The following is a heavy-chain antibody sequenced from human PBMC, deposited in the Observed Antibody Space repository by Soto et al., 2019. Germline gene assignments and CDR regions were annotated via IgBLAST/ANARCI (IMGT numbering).Heavy chain of an antibody. CDR2: IKSKTDGGTT. V-gene: IGHV3-15*01. CDR3: TASSPPYYDFWGGFY. CDR1: GFTFSNAW. J-gene: IGHJ4*02. Sequence: EVQLVESGGGLVKPGGSLRLSCAASGFTFSNAWMSWVRQAPGKGLEWVGRIKSKTDGGTTDYAAPVKGRFTISRDDSKNTLYLQMNSLKTEDTAVYYCTASSPPYYDFWGGFYWGQGTLVTVSS. D-gene: IGHD3-3*01.